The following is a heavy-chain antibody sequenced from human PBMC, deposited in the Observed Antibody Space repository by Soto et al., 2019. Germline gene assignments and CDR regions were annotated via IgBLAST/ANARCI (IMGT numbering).Heavy chain of an antibody. Sequence: QVQLVESGGGVVQPGRSLRLSCAASGFTFSSYGMHWVRQAPGKGLEWVAVISYDGSNKYYADSVKGRFTISRDNSKNTLYLQMNSLRAEDTAVYYCAKDQTTDSGWQNFDYWGQGTLVTVSS. D-gene: IGHD6-19*01. CDR1: GFTFSSYG. V-gene: IGHV3-30*18. CDR3: AKDQTTDSGWQNFDY. J-gene: IGHJ4*02. CDR2: ISYDGSNK.